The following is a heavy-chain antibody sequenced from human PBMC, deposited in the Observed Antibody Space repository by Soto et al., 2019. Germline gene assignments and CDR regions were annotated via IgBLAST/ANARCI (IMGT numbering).Heavy chain of an antibody. V-gene: IGHV1-18*01. CDR3: ARGSSVAGRNNWFDP. CDR1: GYTFTSYG. Sequence: ASVKVSCKASGYTFTSYGVSWVRQAPGQGLEWMGWISAYNGNTNYAQKLQGRVTMTTDTSTSTAYMELRSLRSDDTAVYYCARGSSVAGRNNWFDPWGQGTLVTVSS. J-gene: IGHJ5*02. D-gene: IGHD6-19*01. CDR2: ISAYNGNT.